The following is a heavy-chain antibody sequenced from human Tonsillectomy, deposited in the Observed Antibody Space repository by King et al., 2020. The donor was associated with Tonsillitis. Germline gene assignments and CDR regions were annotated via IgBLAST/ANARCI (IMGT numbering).Heavy chain of an antibody. J-gene: IGHJ6*04. CDR3: VKVSGYSSNGYSGVYYHGMDV. CDR1: GFTFSSYG. CDR2: ISYDGSNK. D-gene: IGHD6-13*01. Sequence: VQLVESGGGVVQPGRSLRLSCAASGFTFSSYGMHWVRQDQGKGLEWVAVISYDGSNKYYADSVKGRFTISRDNSKNTLYLQMNSLRADDTAVYYCVKVSGYSSNGYSGVYYHGMDVWGEGTTVTVSS. V-gene: IGHV3-30*18.